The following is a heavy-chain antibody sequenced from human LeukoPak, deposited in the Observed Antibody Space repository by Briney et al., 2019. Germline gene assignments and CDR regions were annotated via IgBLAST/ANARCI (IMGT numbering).Heavy chain of an antibody. J-gene: IGHJ4*02. CDR1: GYTFIGYY. CDR2: TNPNSVGT. D-gene: IGHD1-26*01. V-gene: IGHV1-2*02. Sequence: VASVKVSCKASGYTFIGYYIHWVRQAAGQGLEGMGWTNPNSVGTNYAQKFQGRVTMTRDTSISTAYMELSSLRSEDTAVYFCARVGVEATATFDYWGQGTLVTVSS. CDR3: ARVGVEATATFDY.